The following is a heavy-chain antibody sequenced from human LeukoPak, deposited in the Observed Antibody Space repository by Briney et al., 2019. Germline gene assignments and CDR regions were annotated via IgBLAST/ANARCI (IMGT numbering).Heavy chain of an antibody. V-gene: IGHV4-59*01. J-gene: IGHJ4*02. D-gene: IGHD4-17*01. CDR1: GDPISSYY. CDR3: AREGRQDYVYFDC. Sequence: SETLSLTCTVSGDPISSYYWSWIRQPPGKGLEWMGYINYSGNTNYNPSLKSRVTISVDTSKNQFSLRLTSVTAADTAVYYCAREGRQDYVYFDCWGQGTLVTVSS. CDR2: INYSGNT.